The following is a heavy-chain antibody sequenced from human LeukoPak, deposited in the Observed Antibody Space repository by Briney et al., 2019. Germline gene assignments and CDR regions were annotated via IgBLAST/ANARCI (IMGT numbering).Heavy chain of an antibody. J-gene: IGHJ4*02. CDR2: MNPNSVNT. CDR1: GYTFTSYD. CDR3: ARGIGYCSSTSCYTDY. Sequence: ASVKVSCKASGYTFTSYDINWVRQATGQGLEWMGWMNPNSVNTGYAQKFQGRVTMTRNTSISTAYMELSSLRSEGTAVYYCARGIGYCSSTSCYTDYWGQGTLVTVSS. D-gene: IGHD2-2*02. V-gene: IGHV1-8*01.